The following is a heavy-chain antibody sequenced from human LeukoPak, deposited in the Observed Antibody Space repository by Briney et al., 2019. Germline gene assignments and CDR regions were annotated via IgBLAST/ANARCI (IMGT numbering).Heavy chain of an antibody. CDR3: ATNRAEL. CDR2: IYTSGST. V-gene: IGHV4-61*02. CDR1: GGSISSGNYY. Sequence: KTSQTLSLTCTVSGGSISSGNYYWSWIRQPAGKGLEWIGRIYTSGSTNYNPSLKSRVTISIDTSKNQFSLKLNSVTAADTAVYYCATNRAELWGRGTLVTVSS. J-gene: IGHJ2*01. D-gene: IGHD2-2*01.